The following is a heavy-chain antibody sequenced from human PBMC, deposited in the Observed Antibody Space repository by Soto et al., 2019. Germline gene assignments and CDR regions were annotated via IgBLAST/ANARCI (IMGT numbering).Heavy chain of an antibody. CDR3: GRDRSHYAGVGKIDP. J-gene: IGHJ5*02. Sequence: GGSLRLSCAASGFNFSTYGMNWVRQAPGKGLEWVSSISSKGSYIYYTPSVKGRFTISRDNAKNSVYLQMNSLRAEDTAVYYCGRDRSHYAGVGKIDPWGQGTLVTVSS. V-gene: IGHV3-21*01. CDR2: ISSKGSYI. D-gene: IGHD3-10*01. CDR1: GFNFSTYG.